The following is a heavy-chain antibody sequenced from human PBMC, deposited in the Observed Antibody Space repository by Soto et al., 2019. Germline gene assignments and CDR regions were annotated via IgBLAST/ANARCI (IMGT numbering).Heavy chain of an antibody. J-gene: IGHJ4*02. CDR2: ISGNGDTP. CDR3: AREGGTASTPYVAD. CDR1: GFTFSDNA. V-gene: IGHV3-23*01. D-gene: IGHD3-10*02. Sequence: EVQLLESGGGLVQPGGSLRLSCAASGFTFSDNAMSWVRQASGGGLEWVSAISGNGDTPFYADSVKGRFTIYRDNSRNTLFLQMSSLRVEDTAIFYCAREGGTASTPYVADWGQGTLVTVSS.